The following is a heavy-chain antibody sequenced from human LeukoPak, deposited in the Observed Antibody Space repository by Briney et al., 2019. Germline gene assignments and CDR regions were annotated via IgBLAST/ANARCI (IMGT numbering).Heavy chain of an antibody. CDR1: GFTFDDYA. Sequence: PGGSLRLSCAASGFTFDDYAMHWVRQAPGKGLEWVSGISWNSGSIGYADSVKGRFTISRDNAKNSLYLQMNSLRAEDTALYYCAKDYYDILTGPFDYWGQGTLVTVSS. J-gene: IGHJ4*02. CDR3: AKDYYDILTGPFDY. D-gene: IGHD3-9*01. CDR2: ISWNSGSI. V-gene: IGHV3-9*01.